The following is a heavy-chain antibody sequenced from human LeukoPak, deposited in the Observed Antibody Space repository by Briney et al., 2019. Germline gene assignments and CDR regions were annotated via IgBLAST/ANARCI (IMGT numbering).Heavy chain of an antibody. J-gene: IGHJ2*01. Sequence: GESLKISCKASAYNFTNYWIGWVRQMPGKGLEWMGIIYPGDSDARYGPSFQGQVTISADKSISTAFLQWSSLKASDTAIYYCARRVYSNYWYFDLWGRGTLVTVSS. CDR1: AYNFTNYW. CDR2: IYPGDSDA. CDR3: ARRVYSNYWYFDL. V-gene: IGHV5-51*01. D-gene: IGHD4-11*01.